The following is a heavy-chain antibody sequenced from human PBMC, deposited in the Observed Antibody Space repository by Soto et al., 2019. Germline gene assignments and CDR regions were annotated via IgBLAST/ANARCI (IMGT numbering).Heavy chain of an antibody. V-gene: IGHV1-8*01. J-gene: IGHJ4*02. CDR3: ARGPRESGEWLLFDY. D-gene: IGHD3-3*01. Sequence: XSVKFACKASGYTFSTYEINWVRRAAGQGLEWMGRMNPDNGNTGYAQKFQDRVTMTRNTSISTAYMELSSLRSDDTAVYYCARGPRESGEWLLFDYWGQGALVTVSS. CDR1: GYTFSTYE. CDR2: MNPDNGNT.